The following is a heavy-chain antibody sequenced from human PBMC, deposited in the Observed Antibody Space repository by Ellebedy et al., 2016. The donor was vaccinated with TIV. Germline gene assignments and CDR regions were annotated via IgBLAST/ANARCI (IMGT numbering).Heavy chain of an antibody. V-gene: IGHV3-48*02. D-gene: IGHD5-18*01. J-gene: IGHJ2*01. CDR3: ARAPTAMVNWYFDL. CDR1: GFTFSSYS. Sequence: GESLKISCAASGFTFSSYSLNWVRQAPGKGLEWVSYISSSSTIYYADSVKGRFTISRDNAKNSLYLQMNSLRDEDTAVYYCARAPTAMVNWYFDLWGRGTLVTVSS. CDR2: ISSSSTI.